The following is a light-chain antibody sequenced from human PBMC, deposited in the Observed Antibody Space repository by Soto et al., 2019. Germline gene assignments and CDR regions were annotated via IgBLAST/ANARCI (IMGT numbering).Light chain of an antibody. V-gene: IGKV1-5*03. CDR3: QQYNSYWT. CDR1: QSIGRW. CDR2: EAS. J-gene: IGKJ1*01. Sequence: DIQMTQSPSTVSAFAGDRVTISCRASQSIGRWLAWYQQKPGRAPKLLIYEASSLENGVPSRFSGSESGTEFTLTISSLQPDDSATYYCQQYNSYWTFGQGTKVEIK.